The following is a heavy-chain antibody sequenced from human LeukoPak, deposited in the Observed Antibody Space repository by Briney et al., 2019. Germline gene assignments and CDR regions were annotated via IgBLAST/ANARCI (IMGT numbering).Heavy chain of an antibody. V-gene: IGHV4-59*01. D-gene: IGHD4-17*01. CDR3: AREDPQTTVPEGMDV. CDR1: GGSISHYY. Sequence: PSETLSLTCTVSGGSISHYYWSWIRQSPGKGLEWIGYIYYSGTTNYNPSLKSRVTISVDASRNQFSLQLRSVTAADTAVYYCAREDPQTTVPEGMDVWGQGTTVIVSS. CDR2: IYYSGTT. J-gene: IGHJ6*02.